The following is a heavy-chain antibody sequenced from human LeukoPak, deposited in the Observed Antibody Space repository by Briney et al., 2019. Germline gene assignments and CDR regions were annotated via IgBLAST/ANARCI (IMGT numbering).Heavy chain of an antibody. Sequence: ASVKVSCKASGYTFTSYGISWVRQAPGQGLERMGWISAYNGNTNYAQKLQGRVTMTTDTSTSTAYMELRSLRSDDTAVYYCARDHIADGWFDPWGQGTLVTVSS. V-gene: IGHV1-18*04. CDR2: ISAYNGNT. J-gene: IGHJ5*02. D-gene: IGHD5-12*01. CDR1: GYTFTSYG. CDR3: ARDHIADGWFDP.